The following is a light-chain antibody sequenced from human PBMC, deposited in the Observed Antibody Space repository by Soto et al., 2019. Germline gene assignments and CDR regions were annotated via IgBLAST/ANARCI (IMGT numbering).Light chain of an antibody. CDR1: SSDVGSYNL. Sequence: QSALTQPASVSGSPGQSITISCTGTSSDVGSYNLVSWYQQHSGKAPKLMIYEGSKRPSGVSNRFSGSKSGNTASLTISGLQAEDEADYYCCSYAGSSTYVFGTGTNLTVL. CDR3: CSYAGSSTYV. CDR2: EGS. J-gene: IGLJ1*01. V-gene: IGLV2-23*01.